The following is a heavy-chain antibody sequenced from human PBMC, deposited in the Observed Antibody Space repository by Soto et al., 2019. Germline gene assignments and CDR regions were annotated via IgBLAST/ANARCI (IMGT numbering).Heavy chain of an antibody. CDR1: DGTFRGYC. J-gene: IGHJ3*02. D-gene: IGHD6-13*01. Sequence: PSQTQSLTSTVADGTFRGYCWSWIRQPPGRGLEWIGYIYYTGSTTYSPSLKSRVTISVDTSKSQFSLNLRSVTAADTAVYYCARGAAAAGHAFDIWGQGTMVTVS. CDR2: IYYTGST. V-gene: IGHV4-59*01. CDR3: ARGAAAAGHAFDI.